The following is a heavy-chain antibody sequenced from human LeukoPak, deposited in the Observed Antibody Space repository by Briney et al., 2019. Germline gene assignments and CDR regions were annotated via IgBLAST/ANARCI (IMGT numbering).Heavy chain of an antibody. V-gene: IGHV4-59*01. Sequence: SETLSLTCTVSGGSISSYYWSWIRQPPGKGLAWIGYIYYSGNTNYNPSLKSRVTISVDTSKNQFSLKLTSVTAADTAVYYCARMIGRYTQNFDYWGQGTLVTVSS. CDR3: ARMIGRYTQNFDY. D-gene: IGHD3-22*01. CDR2: IYYSGNT. J-gene: IGHJ4*02. CDR1: GGSISSYY.